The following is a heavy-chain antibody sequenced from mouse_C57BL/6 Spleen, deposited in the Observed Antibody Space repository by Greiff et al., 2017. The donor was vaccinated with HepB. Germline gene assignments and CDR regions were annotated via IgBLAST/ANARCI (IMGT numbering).Heavy chain of an antibody. V-gene: IGHV5-4*01. J-gene: IGHJ4*01. CDR3: ARDRGKDYAMDY. CDR1: GFTFSSYA. CDR2: ISDGGSYT. D-gene: IGHD3-1*01. Sequence: VQLKESGGGLVKPGGSLKLSCAASGFTFSSYAMSWVRQTPEKRLEWVATISDGGSYTYYPDNVKGRFTISRDNAKNNLYLQMSHLKSEDTAMYYCARDRGKDYAMDYWGQGTSVTVSS.